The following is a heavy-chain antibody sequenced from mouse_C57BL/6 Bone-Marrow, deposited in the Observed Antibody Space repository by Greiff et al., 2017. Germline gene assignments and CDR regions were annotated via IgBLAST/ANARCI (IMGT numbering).Heavy chain of an antibody. CDR2: INPYNGGT. D-gene: IGHD3-2*02. Sequence: VQLQQSGPVLVKPGASVKMSCKASGYTFTDYYMNWVKQSHGKSLEWIGVINPYNGGTSYNQKFKGKATLTVDRSSSTAYMELNSLTSEDSAVYYCARKNDSSGVDYWGQGTTLTVSS. CDR1: GYTFTDYY. CDR3: ARKNDSSGVDY. V-gene: IGHV1-19*01. J-gene: IGHJ2*01.